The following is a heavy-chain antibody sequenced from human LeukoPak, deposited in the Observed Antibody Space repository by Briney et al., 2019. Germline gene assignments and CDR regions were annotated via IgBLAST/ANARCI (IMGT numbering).Heavy chain of an antibody. CDR3: ARDRITMVRGVTNYYMDV. CDR2: ISSNGGST. D-gene: IGHD3-10*01. CDR1: GFTFSSYA. Sequence: SCKASGFTFSSYAMHWVRQAPGKGLEYVSAISSNGGSTYYANSVKGRFTISRDNSKNTLYLQMGSLRAEDMAVYYCARDRITMVRGVTNYYMDVWGKGTTVTVSS. V-gene: IGHV3-64*01. J-gene: IGHJ6*03.